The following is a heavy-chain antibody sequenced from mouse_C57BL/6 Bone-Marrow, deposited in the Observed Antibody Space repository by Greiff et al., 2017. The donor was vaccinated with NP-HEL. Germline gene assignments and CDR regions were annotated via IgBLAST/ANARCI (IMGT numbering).Heavy chain of an antibody. CDR1: GYSFTGYY. CDR2: INPSTGGT. Sequence: EVQLQQSGPELVKPGASVKISCKASGYSFTGYYMNWVKQSPEKSLEWIGEINPSTGGTTYNQKFKAKATLTVDKSSSTAYMQLKSLTSEDSAVYYCARKDGYAMDYWGQGTSVTVSS. CDR3: ARKDGYAMDY. D-gene: IGHD2-3*01. V-gene: IGHV1-42*01. J-gene: IGHJ4*01.